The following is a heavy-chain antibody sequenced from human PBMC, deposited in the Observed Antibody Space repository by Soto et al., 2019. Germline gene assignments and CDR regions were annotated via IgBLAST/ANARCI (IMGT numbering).Heavy chain of an antibody. CDR3: ARGLDFWSGYYYYYYGMDV. CDR2: IIPIFGTA. Sequence: SVKVSCKASGGTFSSYAISWVRQAPGQGLEWMGGIIPIFGTANYAQKFQGRVTITADESTSTAYMELSSLRSEDTAVYYCARGLDFWSGYYYYYYGMDVWGQGTTVTVS. V-gene: IGHV1-69*13. J-gene: IGHJ6*02. CDR1: GGTFSSYA. D-gene: IGHD3-3*01.